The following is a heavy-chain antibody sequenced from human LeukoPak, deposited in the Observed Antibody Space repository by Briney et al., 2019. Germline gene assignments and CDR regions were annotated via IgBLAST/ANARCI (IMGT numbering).Heavy chain of an antibody. CDR3: TTYVVPAAAPRADY. D-gene: IGHD2-2*01. V-gene: IGHV3-15*01. CDR2: IKSKTDGGTT. CDR1: GFTFSNAW. J-gene: IGHJ4*02. Sequence: PGGSLRLSCAASGFTFSNAWMSWVRQAPGKGLEWVGRIKSKTDGGTTDYAAPVKGRFTISRDDSKSTLYLQMNSPKTEDTAVYYCTTYVVPAAAPRADYWGQGTLVTVSS.